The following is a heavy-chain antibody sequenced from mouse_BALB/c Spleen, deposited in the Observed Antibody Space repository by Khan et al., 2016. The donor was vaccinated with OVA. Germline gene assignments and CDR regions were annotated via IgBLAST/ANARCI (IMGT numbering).Heavy chain of an antibody. D-gene: IGHD2-12*01. V-gene: IGHV2-3*01. Sequence: QVQLKQSGPGLVAPSQSLSITCTVSGFSLTNYGVGWVRQPPGKGLEWLGIIWGDGSTNYHSALISRLSISKDNSKSQVFLKLNSLQTDDTATYYCVLYSYCRAWFAYWGQGTLVTVSA. CDR2: IWGDGST. J-gene: IGHJ3*01. CDR3: VLYSYCRAWFAY. CDR1: GFSLTNYG.